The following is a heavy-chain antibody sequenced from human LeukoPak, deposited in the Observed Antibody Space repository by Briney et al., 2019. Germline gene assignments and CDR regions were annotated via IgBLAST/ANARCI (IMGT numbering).Heavy chain of an antibody. D-gene: IGHD3-10*01. CDR2: ISYEGGTQ. Sequence: PGGALRLSCAGSLVTLSPYRMHWVRPAPGKGLEWVAGISYEGGTQHYADSVKGRFIISRDNPRNTLYLQMNILRTEDTAVYYCAKEGTPQVSTWYDLWGQGTQVIVSS. CDR3: AKEGTPQVSTWYDL. CDR1: LVTLSPYR. V-gene: IGHV3-30*18. J-gene: IGHJ5*02.